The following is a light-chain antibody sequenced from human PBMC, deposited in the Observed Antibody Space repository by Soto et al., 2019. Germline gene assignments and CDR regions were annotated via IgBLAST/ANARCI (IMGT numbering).Light chain of an antibody. CDR1: QGISSA. Sequence: AIPLTQSPSSLSASVGDRVTITCRASQGISSALAWYQQKPGKAPKLLIYDASSLESGVPSRFSGSGSGTDFTLTISSLQPEDFATYYCQQFNNSPFTFGPGTKVDIK. V-gene: IGKV1D-13*01. CDR3: QQFNNSPFT. J-gene: IGKJ3*01. CDR2: DAS.